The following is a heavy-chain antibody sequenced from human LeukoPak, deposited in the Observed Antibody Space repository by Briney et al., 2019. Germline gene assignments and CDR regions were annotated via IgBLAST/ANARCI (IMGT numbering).Heavy chain of an antibody. CDR3: ASTGSGSYYVLDY. J-gene: IGHJ4*02. CDR2: INPSGGST. D-gene: IGHD3-10*01. Sequence: ASVKVSCKASGYTFTSYYMHWVRQAPGQGLEWVGIINPSGGSTSYAQKFQGRVTMTRDMSTSTVYMELSSLRSEDTAVYYCASTGSGSYYVLDYWGQGTLVTVSS. V-gene: IGHV1-46*01. CDR1: GYTFTSYY.